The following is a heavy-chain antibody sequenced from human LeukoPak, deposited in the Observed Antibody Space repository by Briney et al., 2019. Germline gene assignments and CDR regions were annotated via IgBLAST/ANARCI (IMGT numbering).Heavy chain of an antibody. V-gene: IGHV4-39*01. CDR2: IYSGGST. CDR1: GGSISSSSYH. D-gene: IGHD3-9*01. CDR3: ARQRGKMRYFDFVALDY. Sequence: SETLSLTCTVSGGSISSSSYHWGWIRQPPGKGLEWIGTIYSGGSTYYNSSLKSRVTISIDTSNNQFFLKLNSVTAADTAVYYCARQRGKMRYFDFVALDYWGQGTLVTVSS. J-gene: IGHJ4*02.